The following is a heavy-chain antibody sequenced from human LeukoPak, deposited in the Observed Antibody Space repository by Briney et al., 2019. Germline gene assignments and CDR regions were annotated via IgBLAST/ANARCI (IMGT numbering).Heavy chain of an antibody. D-gene: IGHD1-26*01. J-gene: IGHJ5*02. CDR2: INHSGST. Sequence: PSGTLSLTCAVYGGSFSGYYWSWIRQPPGKGLEWIGEINHSGSTNYNPSLKSRVTISVDTSKNQFSLKLSSVTAADTAVYYCARFKYWQLGSLDPWGQGTLVTVSS. V-gene: IGHV4-34*01. CDR3: ARFKYWQLGSLDP. CDR1: GGSFSGYY.